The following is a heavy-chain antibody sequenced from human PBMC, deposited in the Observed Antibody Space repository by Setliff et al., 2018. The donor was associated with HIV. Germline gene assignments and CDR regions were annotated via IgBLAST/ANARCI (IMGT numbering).Heavy chain of an antibody. D-gene: IGHD3-22*01. CDR1: GYTFIDYY. CDR2: VDPEDGET. J-gene: IGHJ6*03. V-gene: IGHV1-69-2*01. CDR3: ARARRDSYDRGRRNHYYIDV. Sequence: ASVKVSCKASGYTFIDYYIHWVQLAPGKGLEWMGRVDPEDGETIYAEKFRGRVTITADMSTDTAYMELNNLKFEDTAVYYCARARRDSYDRGRRNHYYIDVWGKGTTVTVSS.